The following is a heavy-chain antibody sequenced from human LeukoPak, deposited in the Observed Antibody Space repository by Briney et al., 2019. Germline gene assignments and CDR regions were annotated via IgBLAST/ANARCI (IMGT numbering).Heavy chain of an antibody. Sequence: GGSLRLSCAASGFTCSSYSMNWVRQAPGKGLEWIPYISGSSRAIYYADSVKGRFTISRDNAKNSLYLQMNNLRAEDTAVYYCAREPQEGFDYWGQGTLVTISS. V-gene: IGHV3-48*01. CDR3: AREPQEGFDY. CDR1: GFTCSSYS. CDR2: ISGSSRAI. J-gene: IGHJ4*02.